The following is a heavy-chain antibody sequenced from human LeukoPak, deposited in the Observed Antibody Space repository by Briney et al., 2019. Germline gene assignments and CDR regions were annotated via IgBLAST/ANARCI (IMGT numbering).Heavy chain of an antibody. CDR1: GFTFSSYA. V-gene: IGHV3-23*01. CDR3: AKDGALRGVHDY. Sequence: PGGSLRLSCAASGFTFSSYAMSWVRQAPGKGLEWVSTISDGGGSTYYADSVKGRFTISRDNSKNTLCLQMNSLRAEDTAVYYCAKDGALRGVHDYWGQGTLVTVSS. CDR2: ISDGGGST. D-gene: IGHD3-10*01. J-gene: IGHJ4*02.